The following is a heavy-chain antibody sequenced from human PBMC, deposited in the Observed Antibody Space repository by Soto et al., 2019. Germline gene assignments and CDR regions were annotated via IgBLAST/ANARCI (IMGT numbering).Heavy chain of an antibody. D-gene: IGHD6-19*01. Sequence: GGSLRLSCAASGFTFSNYAMNWVRQAPGKGLEWVSVISDSGGSTYYADSVKGRFTISRDNSKSTLYLQMNSLRAEDTALYYCAKDAGNGWDRPFDYRGQGTLVTVSS. J-gene: IGHJ4*02. V-gene: IGHV3-23*01. CDR2: ISDSGGST. CDR3: AKDAGNGWDRPFDY. CDR1: GFTFSNYA.